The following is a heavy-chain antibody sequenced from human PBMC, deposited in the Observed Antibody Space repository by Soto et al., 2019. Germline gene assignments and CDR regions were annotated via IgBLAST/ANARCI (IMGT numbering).Heavy chain of an antibody. D-gene: IGHD6-13*01. CDR2: IYYSGST. V-gene: IGHV4-31*03. J-gene: IGHJ3*02. CDR3: ARHLKRTGYSSSWYLDAFDI. CDR1: GGSISSGGYY. Sequence: SETLSLTCTVSGGSISSGGYYWSWIRQHPGKGLEWIGYIYYSGSTYYNPSLKSRVTISVDTSKNQFSLKLSSVTAADTAVYYCARHLKRTGYSSSWYLDAFDIWGQGTMVTVSS.